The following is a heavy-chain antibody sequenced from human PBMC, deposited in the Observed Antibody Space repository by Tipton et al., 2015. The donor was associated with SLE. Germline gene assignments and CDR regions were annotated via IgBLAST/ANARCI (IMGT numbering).Heavy chain of an antibody. CDR2: ISWNSGSI. D-gene: IGHD3-9*01. CDR1: GFTFDDYA. Sequence: SLRLSCAASGFTFDDYAMHWVRQAPGKGLEWVSGISWNSGSIGYADSVKGRFTISRDNAKNSLYLQMNSLRAEDTAVYYCARESYYDILTGYYIDAFDIWGQGTMVTVSS. CDR3: ARESYYDILTGYYIDAFDI. V-gene: IGHV3-9*01. J-gene: IGHJ3*02.